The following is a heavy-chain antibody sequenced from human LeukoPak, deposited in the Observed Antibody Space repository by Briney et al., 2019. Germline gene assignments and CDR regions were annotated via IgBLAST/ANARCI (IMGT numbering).Heavy chain of an antibody. Sequence: GASVKVSCKASGYTFTSYGISWVRQAPGQGLEWMGWISAYNGNTNYAQKLQGRVTMTTDTSTSTAYMELRSLRAEDTAVYYCAKDLYGSGSYYLLDVWGQGTTVTVSS. CDR1: GYTFTSYG. D-gene: IGHD3-10*01. CDR3: AKDLYGSGSYYLLDV. CDR2: ISAYNGNT. J-gene: IGHJ6*02. V-gene: IGHV1-18*01.